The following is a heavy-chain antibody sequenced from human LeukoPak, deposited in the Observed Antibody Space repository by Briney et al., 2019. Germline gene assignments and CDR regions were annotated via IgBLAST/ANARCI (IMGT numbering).Heavy chain of an antibody. CDR1: GFTFDDYA. D-gene: IGHD5-12*01. Sequence: PGGSLRLSCAASGFTFDDYAMHWVRQAPGKGLEWVSGISWNSGSIGYADSVKGRFTISRDNAKNSLYLQMNSLRAEDTALYYCAKDMFEDDPVVATISPFDYWGQGTLVTVSS. CDR2: ISWNSGSI. V-gene: IGHV3-9*01. J-gene: IGHJ4*02. CDR3: AKDMFEDDPVVATISPFDY.